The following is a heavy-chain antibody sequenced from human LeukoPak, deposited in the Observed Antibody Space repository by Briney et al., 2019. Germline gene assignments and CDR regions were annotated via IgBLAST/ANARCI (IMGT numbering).Heavy chain of an antibody. D-gene: IGHD2-15*01. CDR1: GGSFSGYY. CDR3: ARETCSGGNCDAFDI. Sequence: SETLSLTCAVYGGSFSGYYWSWIRQPPGKGLEWIGEINHSGSTNYNPSLKSRVTISVDTSKNQFSLKLTSVTAADTAVYYCARETCSGGNCDAFDIWGQGTMVTISS. CDR2: INHSGST. V-gene: IGHV4-34*01. J-gene: IGHJ3*02.